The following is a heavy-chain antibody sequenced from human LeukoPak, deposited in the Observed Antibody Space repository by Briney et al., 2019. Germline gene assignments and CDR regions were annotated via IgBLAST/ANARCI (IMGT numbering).Heavy chain of an antibody. CDR2: INHSGST. CDR3: ARGSSSWYGFYFGY. D-gene: IGHD6-13*01. J-gene: IGHJ4*02. V-gene: IGHV4-34*01. CDR1: GGSFSGYY. Sequence: SETLSLTCAVYGGSFSGYYWSWIRQPPGKGLEWIGEINHSGSTNYNPSLKSRVTISVDTSKNQFSLKLSSVTAADTAVYYCARGSSSWYGFYFGYWGQGTLVTVSS.